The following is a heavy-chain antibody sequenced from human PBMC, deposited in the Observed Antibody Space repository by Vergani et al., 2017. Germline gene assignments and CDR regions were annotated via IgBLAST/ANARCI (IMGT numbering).Heavy chain of an antibody. J-gene: IGHJ6*02. CDR1: GYIFTQSV. D-gene: IGHD6-19*01. CDR2: VDPEDGET. V-gene: IGHV1-69-2*01. CDR3: ATVGFVAVGMDV. Sequence: VQLVQSGSELKKPGASVKISCKASGYIFTQSVMNWVQQAPGKGLEWMGLVDPEDGETIYAEKFQGRVTITADTSTDTAYMELSSLRSEDTAVYYCATVGFVAVGMDVWGQGTTVTVSS.